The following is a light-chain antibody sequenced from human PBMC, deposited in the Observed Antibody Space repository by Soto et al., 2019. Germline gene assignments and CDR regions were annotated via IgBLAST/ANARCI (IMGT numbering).Light chain of an antibody. J-gene: IGLJ3*02. V-gene: IGLV3-9*01. CDR2: RDT. Sequence: SYELTQPLSVSVALGQTARLTCGGNNIGSKNVHWYQLNPGQAPVLVIYRDTNRPSGIPERFSGSNSGNTATLAISGAQVGDGADYYCQVWDSSTVVFGGGTKRTVL. CDR1: NIGSKN. CDR3: QVWDSSTVV.